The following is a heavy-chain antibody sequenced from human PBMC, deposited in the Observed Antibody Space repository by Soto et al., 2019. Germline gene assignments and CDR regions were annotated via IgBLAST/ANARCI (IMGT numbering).Heavy chain of an antibody. V-gene: IGHV5-51*01. CDR2: IYPGDSDT. CDR1: GYSFTSYW. D-gene: IGHD3-22*01. CDR3: TATYYYDSSGYYFDY. Sequence: GESRKISCKGSGYSFTSYWIGWVRQMPGKGLEWMGIIYPGDSDTRYSPSFQGQVTISADKSISTAYLQWSSLKASDTAMYYCTATYYYDSSGYYFDYWGQGTLVTVSS. J-gene: IGHJ4*02.